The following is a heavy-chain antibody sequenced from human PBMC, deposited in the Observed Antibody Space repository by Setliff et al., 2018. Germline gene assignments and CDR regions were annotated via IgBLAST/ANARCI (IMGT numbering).Heavy chain of an antibody. CDR2: IGASGDRT. D-gene: IGHD4-17*01. J-gene: IGHJ5*02. Sequence: PGGSLRLSCAASGFTFTSLWMSWVRQAPGKGLEWVSSIGASGDRTYYADSVKGRFTISRDNSRNSLYLQMNSLRVEDTASYYCARDPNGDYVGAFDPWGQGILVTVSS. CDR1: GFTFTSLW. CDR3: ARDPNGDYVGAFDP. V-gene: IGHV3-23*01.